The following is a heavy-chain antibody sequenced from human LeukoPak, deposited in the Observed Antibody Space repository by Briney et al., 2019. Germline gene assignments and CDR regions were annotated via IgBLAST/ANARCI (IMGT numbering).Heavy chain of an antibody. D-gene: IGHD3-3*01. CDR2: IYYSGST. V-gene: IGHV4-59*01. Sequence: SETLSPTCTVSGGSISSYYWSWIRQPPGKGLEWIGYIYYSGSTNYNPSLKSRVTISVDTSMNQFSLKLSSVTAADTAVYYCARENYDFWSGYYSGGWFDPWGQGTLVTVSS. CDR3: ARENYDFWSGYYSGGWFDP. CDR1: GGSISSYY. J-gene: IGHJ5*02.